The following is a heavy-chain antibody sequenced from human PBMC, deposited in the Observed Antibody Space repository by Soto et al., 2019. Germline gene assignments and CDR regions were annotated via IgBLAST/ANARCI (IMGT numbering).Heavy chain of an antibody. D-gene: IGHD1-26*01. CDR1: GGTFSSYA. J-gene: IGHJ4*02. CDR2: IIPIFGTA. Sequence: VASVKVSCKASGGTFSSYAISWVRQAPGQGLEWMGGIIPIFGTANYAQKFQGRVTITADKSTSTAYMELSSLRSEDTAVYYCARGPGAYSGSYLCYWGQGTLVTVSS. CDR3: ARGPGAYSGSYLCY. V-gene: IGHV1-69*06.